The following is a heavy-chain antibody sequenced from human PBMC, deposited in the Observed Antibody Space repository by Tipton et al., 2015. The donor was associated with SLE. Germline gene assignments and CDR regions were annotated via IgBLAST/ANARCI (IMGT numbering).Heavy chain of an antibody. CDR1: GFTFSDYY. D-gene: IGHD5-24*01. CDR2: ISSSGSTI. Sequence: SLRLSCAASGFTFSDYYMSWIRQAPGKGLAWVSYISSSGSTINYADAVKGRFTISRDNAKNSLYLQMNSLRAEDTAVYYCARDLGWLQSTRHAFDIWGQGTMVTVSS. J-gene: IGHJ3*02. CDR3: ARDLGWLQSTRHAFDI. V-gene: IGHV3-11*04.